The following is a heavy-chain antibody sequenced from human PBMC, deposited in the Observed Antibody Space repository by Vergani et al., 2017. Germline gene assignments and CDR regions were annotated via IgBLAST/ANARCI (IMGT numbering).Heavy chain of an antibody. CDR2: IYYSGST. V-gene: IGHV4-39*07. D-gene: IGHD6-13*01. Sequence: QVQLQESGPGLVKPSETLSLTCTVSGGSISSYYWGWIRQPPGKGLEWIGSIYYSGSTYYNPSLKSRVTISVDTSKNQFSLKLSSVTAADTAVYYCASASSSGFDPWGQGTLVTVSS. CDR1: GGSISSYY. J-gene: IGHJ5*02. CDR3: ASASSSGFDP.